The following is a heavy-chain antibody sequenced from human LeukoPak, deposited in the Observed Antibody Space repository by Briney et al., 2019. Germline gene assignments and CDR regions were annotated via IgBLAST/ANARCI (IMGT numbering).Heavy chain of an antibody. V-gene: IGHV3-53*04. J-gene: IGHJ4*02. D-gene: IGHD2-2*01. CDR3: ASEPYCSSTSCYPGGY. CDR2: IYSGGST. CDR1: GFTVSSNY. Sequence: PGGSLRLSCAASGFTVSSNYMSWVRQAPGKGLEWVSVIYSGGSTYYADSVKGRFTISRHNSKNTLYLQMNSLRAEDTAVYYCASEPYCSSTSCYPGGYWAEGTLVTVSS.